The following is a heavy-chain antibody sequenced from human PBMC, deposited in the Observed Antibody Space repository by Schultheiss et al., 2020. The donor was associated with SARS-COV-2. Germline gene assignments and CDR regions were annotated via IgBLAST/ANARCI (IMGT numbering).Heavy chain of an antibody. CDR1: GYTFTSYD. CDR3: ARTRRSGYTNWFDP. J-gene: IGHJ5*02. V-gene: IGHV1-8*01. D-gene: IGHD3-22*01. CDR2: MNPNSGNT. Sequence: ASVKVSCKASGYTFTSYDINWVRQATGQGLEWMGWMNPNSGNTGYAQKFQGRVTMTTDTSTSTAYMELRSLRSDDTAVYYCARTRRSGYTNWFDPWGQGTLVTVSS.